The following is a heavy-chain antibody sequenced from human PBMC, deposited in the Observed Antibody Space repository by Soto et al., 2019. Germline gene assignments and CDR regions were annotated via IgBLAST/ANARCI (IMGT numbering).Heavy chain of an antibody. CDR3: AREGGGYCSGGGGYPITA. Sequence: EVQLVESGGGLVQPGGSLRLSCAASGFTVSSNYMSWVRQSPGKGLEWVSVIYSGGSTYYADSVKGRFTISRHNSKNTLYLQMNSLRADDTAVYYCAREGGGYCSGGGGYPITAWGQGTLVTVSS. D-gene: IGHD2-15*01. J-gene: IGHJ5*02. CDR1: GFTVSSNY. CDR2: IYSGGST. V-gene: IGHV3-53*04.